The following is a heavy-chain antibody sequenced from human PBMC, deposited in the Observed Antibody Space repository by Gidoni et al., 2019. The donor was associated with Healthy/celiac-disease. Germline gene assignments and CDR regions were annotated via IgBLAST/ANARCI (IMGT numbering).Heavy chain of an antibody. D-gene: IGHD1-26*01. Sequence: HAQPVKSGAEAKKPGASAKVTCKGSGYTFTSYDINWVRQATGQGLEWMGWMNPNRGNTGYAQKFQGRVTMTRNTSISTAYMGLSSMRSEDTSVYYCARGLVSDYWGQGTLVTVSS. CDR2: MNPNRGNT. V-gene: IGHV1-8*01. CDR1: GYTFTSYD. J-gene: IGHJ4*02. CDR3: ARGLVSDY.